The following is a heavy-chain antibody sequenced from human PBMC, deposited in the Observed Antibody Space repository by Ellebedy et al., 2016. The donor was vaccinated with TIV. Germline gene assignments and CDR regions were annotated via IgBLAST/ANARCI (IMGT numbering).Heavy chain of an antibody. D-gene: IGHD2-15*01. CDR2: IIPVFGTT. J-gene: IGHJ6*02. Sequence: AASVKVSCKASGGTFSSYAINWVRQPPGQGLEWVGGIIPVFGTTNYGQKFQGRVTISADESTGAAYMELSSLRNEDTAVYYCARVGGGSDPLGMDVWGQGTTITVSS. CDR3: ARVGGGSDPLGMDV. CDR1: GGTFSSYA. V-gene: IGHV1-69*13.